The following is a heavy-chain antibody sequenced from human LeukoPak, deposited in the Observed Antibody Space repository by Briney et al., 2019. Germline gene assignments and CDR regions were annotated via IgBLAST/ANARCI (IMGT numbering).Heavy chain of an antibody. D-gene: IGHD3-22*01. CDR3: AGDNYYDRSGYIPFDY. Sequence: GGSLRLSCAASGLTVRSNYMSWVRQAPGKGLEWVSVIYSGGITYYSDSVKGRFTISRDNSKNTLYLQMNSLRAEDMAVYYCAGDNYYDRSGYIPFDYWGQGTLVTVSS. CDR2: IYSGGIT. CDR1: GLTVRSNY. V-gene: IGHV3-66*01. J-gene: IGHJ4*02.